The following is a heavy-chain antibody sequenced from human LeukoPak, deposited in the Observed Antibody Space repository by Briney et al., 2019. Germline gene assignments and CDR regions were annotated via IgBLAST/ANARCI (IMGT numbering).Heavy chain of an antibody. CDR2: ISGSGGST. Sequence: GGSLRLSCAASGFTFSSYSMNWVRQAPGKGLEWVSAISGSGGSTYYADSVKGRFTISRDNSKNTLYLLMNSLRAEDTAVYYCVRYYYDSSGYYWVPNLDYWGQGTLVTVSS. CDR3: VRYYYDSSGYYWVPNLDY. V-gene: IGHV3-23*01. D-gene: IGHD3-22*01. CDR1: GFTFSSYS. J-gene: IGHJ4*02.